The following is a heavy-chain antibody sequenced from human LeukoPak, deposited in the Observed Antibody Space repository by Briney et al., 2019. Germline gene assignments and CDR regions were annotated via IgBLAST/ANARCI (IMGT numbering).Heavy chain of an antibody. Sequence: SETLSLTCTVSTGSISGYYWSWIRQPAGQGLEWIGRIYTNGDTRYNPSLKRRVTISVDTSKNQVSLNLRPVTAADTAVYYCARAAGAAGGQYFDYWGQGTLVTVSS. J-gene: IGHJ4*02. D-gene: IGHD6-13*01. CDR3: ARAAGAAGGQYFDY. CDR2: IYTNGDT. V-gene: IGHV4-4*07. CDR1: TGSISGYY.